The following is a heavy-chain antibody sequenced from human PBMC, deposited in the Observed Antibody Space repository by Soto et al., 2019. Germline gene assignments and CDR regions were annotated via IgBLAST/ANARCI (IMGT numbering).Heavy chain of an antibody. J-gene: IGHJ4*02. D-gene: IGHD3-22*01. CDR1: GFTFSSYA. CDR2: ISYDGSNK. CDR3: ARGGGYYDSSGYYYPLDY. V-gene: IGHV3-30-3*01. Sequence: QVQLVASGGGVVQPGRSLRLSCAASGFTFSSYAMHWVRQAPGKGLEWVAVISYDGSNKYYADSVKGRFTISRDNSKNTLYLQMNSLRAEDTAVYYCARGGGYYDSSGYYYPLDYWGQGTLVTVSS.